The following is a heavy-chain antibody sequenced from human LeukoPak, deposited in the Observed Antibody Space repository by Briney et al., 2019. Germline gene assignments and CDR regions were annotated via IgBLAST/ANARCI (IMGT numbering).Heavy chain of an antibody. Sequence: SVKVSCKASGGTFSSYAISWVRQAPGQGLEWMGGIIPIFGTANYAQKFQGRVTITTDESTSTAYMELSSLRSEDTAVYYCARAQYYDFWSGYYLGSGYYYYMDVWGKGTTVTVSS. CDR1: GGTFSSYA. CDR3: ARAQYYDFWSGYYLGSGYYYYMDV. D-gene: IGHD3-3*01. V-gene: IGHV1-69*05. J-gene: IGHJ6*03. CDR2: IIPIFGTA.